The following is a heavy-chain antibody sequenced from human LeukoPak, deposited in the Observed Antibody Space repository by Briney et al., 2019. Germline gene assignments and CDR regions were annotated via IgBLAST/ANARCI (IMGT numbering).Heavy chain of an antibody. Sequence: GGSLRLSCAASGVTFSSYAMSWVRQAPGKGLEWVSAISGSGGSTYYADSVKGRFAISRDNSKNTLYLQMNSLRAEDTAVYYCAKVFAGGFFDYWGQGTLVTVSS. CDR3: AKVFAGGFFDY. V-gene: IGHV3-23*01. CDR2: ISGSGGST. D-gene: IGHD3-16*01. J-gene: IGHJ4*02. CDR1: GVTFSSYA.